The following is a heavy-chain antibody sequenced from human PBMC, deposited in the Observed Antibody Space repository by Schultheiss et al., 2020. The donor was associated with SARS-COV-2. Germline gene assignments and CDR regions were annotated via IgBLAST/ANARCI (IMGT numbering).Heavy chain of an antibody. CDR3: VKEGDEMGTS. CDR2: IKQDGSVK. Sequence: GGSLRLSCAASGFTFSSYWMSWVRQAPGKGLEWVANIKQDGSVKHYVASVRGRFIASRDNAKNSLDLQMNSLRVDDTAVYYCVKEGDEMGTSWGQGTLVTVSS. D-gene: IGHD5-24*01. CDR1: GFTFSSYW. V-gene: IGHV3-7*03. J-gene: IGHJ4*02.